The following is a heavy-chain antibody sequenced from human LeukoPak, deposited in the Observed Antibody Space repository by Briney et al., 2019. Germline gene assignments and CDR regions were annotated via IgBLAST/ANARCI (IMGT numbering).Heavy chain of an antibody. CDR3: ARDLGWFDP. Sequence: SGTLSLTCAVSGGSGGSISSSNYWSWVRQPPGKGLEWIGEIYHSGSTNYNPSLKSRVTISVDTSKNQFTLKLSSVTAADTAVYYCARDLGWFDPWGQGTLVTVSS. V-gene: IGHV4-4*02. D-gene: IGHD1-26*01. CDR1: GGSGGSISSSNY. CDR2: IYHSGST. J-gene: IGHJ5*02.